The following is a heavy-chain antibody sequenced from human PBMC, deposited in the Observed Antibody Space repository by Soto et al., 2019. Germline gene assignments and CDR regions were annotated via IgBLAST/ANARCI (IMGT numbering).Heavy chain of an antibody. Sequence: ASVKVSCKASGYTFTSYAMHWVRQAPGQRLEWMGWINAGNGNTKYSQKFQGRVTITRDTSASTAYMELSSLRSEDTAVYYCARGSSLWFGEAYYGMDVWGQGTTVTVSS. CDR3: ARGSSLWFGEAYYGMDV. J-gene: IGHJ6*02. D-gene: IGHD3-10*01. CDR2: INAGNGNT. CDR1: GYTFTSYA. V-gene: IGHV1-3*01.